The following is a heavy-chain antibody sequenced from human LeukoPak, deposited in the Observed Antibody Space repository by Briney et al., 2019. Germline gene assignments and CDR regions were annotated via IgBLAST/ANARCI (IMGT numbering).Heavy chain of an antibody. D-gene: IGHD2-2*01. J-gene: IGHJ4*02. CDR1: GYTFTAYY. CDR2: INPNTGGT. Sequence: GASVKVSCTASGYTFTAYYMHWVRQAPGQGLEWMGWINPNTGGTNYAQKFQGRVTMTRDTSITTAYMELSRLRSDDTAVYYCARGPYDRYTAMPYYFDYWGQGTLVTVSS. CDR3: ARGPYDRYTAMPYYFDY. V-gene: IGHV1-2*02.